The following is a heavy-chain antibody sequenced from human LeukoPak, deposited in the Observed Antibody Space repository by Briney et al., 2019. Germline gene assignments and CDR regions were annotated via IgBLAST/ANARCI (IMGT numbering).Heavy chain of an antibody. J-gene: IGHJ5*02. D-gene: IGHD1-1*01. CDR1: GFTFSSYA. Sequence: GGSLRLSCAASGFTFSSYAMHWVRQPPGKGLEWVSGISWNSGSIGYADSVKGRFTISRDNAKNSLYLQMNSLRAEDTALYYCAKGGKSNVENNWFDPWGQGTLVTVSS. CDR2: ISWNSGSI. V-gene: IGHV3-9*01. CDR3: AKGGKSNVENNWFDP.